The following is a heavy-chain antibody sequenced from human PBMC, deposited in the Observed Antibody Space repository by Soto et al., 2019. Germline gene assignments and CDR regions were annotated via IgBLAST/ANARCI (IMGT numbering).Heavy chain of an antibody. Sequence: QVQLQESGPGLVKPSETLSLTCSVSGASISSFYWSWIRQSPGKGLDWLGYIDNSGDTNYNSSLRSRVTISIDTSKNHLSLQLSSVTAADTAVYYCARQYREGAWPYYYYYMDIWGRGTTVTVSS. CDR2: IDNSGDT. CDR1: GASISSFY. D-gene: IGHD3-16*02. CDR3: ARQYREGAWPYYYYYMDI. J-gene: IGHJ6*03. V-gene: IGHV4-59*08.